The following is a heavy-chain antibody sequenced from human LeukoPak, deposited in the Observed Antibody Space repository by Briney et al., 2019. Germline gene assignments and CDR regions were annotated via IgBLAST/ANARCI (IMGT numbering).Heavy chain of an antibody. J-gene: IGHJ6*02. CDR3: ARTYYGSGSYHPRYYYGMDV. V-gene: IGHV1-18*04. CDR1: GYTFTGYY. D-gene: IGHD3-10*01. Sequence: ASVKVSCKASGYTFTGYYMHWVRQAPGQGLEWMGWISAYNGNTNYAQKLQGRVTMTTDTSTSTAYMELRSLRSDDTAVYYCARTYYGSGSYHPRYYYGMDVWGQGTTVTVSS. CDR2: ISAYNGNT.